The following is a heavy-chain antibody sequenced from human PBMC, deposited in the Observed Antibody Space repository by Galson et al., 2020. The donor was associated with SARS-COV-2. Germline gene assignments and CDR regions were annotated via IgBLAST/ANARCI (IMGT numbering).Heavy chain of an antibody. D-gene: IGHD5-12*01. V-gene: IGHV3-30*03. CDR1: GFIFSSYG. CDR2: ISYDGSNK. J-gene: IGHJ6*02. Sequence: QLGESLKIPCAASGFIFSSYGMHWVRQAPGKGLEWVAVISYDGSNKYYADFVKGRFTISRDNSKNTLYLQMNSLRAEDTAVYYCVTGWLPYYYGLDVWGQGTTVTVSS. CDR3: VTGWLPYYYGLDV.